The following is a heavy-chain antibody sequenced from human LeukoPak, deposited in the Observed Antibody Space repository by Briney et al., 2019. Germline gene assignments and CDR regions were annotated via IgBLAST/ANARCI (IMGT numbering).Heavy chain of an antibody. CDR3: ARALGDFHPRYYYYGMDV. Sequence: GGSLRLSCAASGFTFSGYPIHWVRQAPGKGLEWVAVISYDGSNKYYADSVKGRFTISRDNAKNSLYLQMNSLRAEDTAVYYCARALGDFHPRYYYYGMDVWGQGTTVTVSS. J-gene: IGHJ6*02. D-gene: IGHD3-3*01. CDR2: ISYDGSNK. CDR1: GFTFSGYP. V-gene: IGHV3-30-3*01.